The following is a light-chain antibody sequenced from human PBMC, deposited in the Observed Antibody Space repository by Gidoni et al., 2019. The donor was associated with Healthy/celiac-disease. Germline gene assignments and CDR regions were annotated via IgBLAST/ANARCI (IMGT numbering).Light chain of an antibody. V-gene: IGLV2-8*01. CDR2: EVS. J-gene: IGLJ2*01. Sequence: SALPQPPSSSGSPGQSVTISCTGTSSDVGGYNYVSWYQQHPGKAPKLMIYEVSKRPSGVPDRFAGSKSGNTASLTVSGLQAEDEADYYCSSYAGSPVVFGGGTKLTVL. CDR1: SSDVGGYNY. CDR3: SSYAGSPVV.